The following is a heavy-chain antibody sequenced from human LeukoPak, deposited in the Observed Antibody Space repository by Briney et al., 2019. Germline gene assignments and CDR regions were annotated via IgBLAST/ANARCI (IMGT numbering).Heavy chain of an antibody. CDR1: GYTFSSYA. CDR2: INVGNGNT. D-gene: IGHD3-10*01. Sequence: ASVKVSCKASGYTFSSYAMHWVRQAPGQRLEWVGWINVGNGNTKYSQKFQGRVTITRDTSASTVYMELSSLRSEDTAVYYCARDRTVRGVIRNWFDPWGQGTLVTVSS. V-gene: IGHV1-3*01. CDR3: ARDRTVRGVIRNWFDP. J-gene: IGHJ5*02.